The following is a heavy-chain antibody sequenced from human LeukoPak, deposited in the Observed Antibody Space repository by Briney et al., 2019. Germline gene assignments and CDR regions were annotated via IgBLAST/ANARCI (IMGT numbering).Heavy chain of an antibody. CDR1: GYTFTSYG. J-gene: IGHJ4*02. D-gene: IGHD6-6*01. CDR2: ISAYNGNT. CDR3: ARSEYSSSSLEIDY. Sequence: SVKVSCKASGYTFTSYGISWVRQAPGQGLEWMGWISAYNGNTNYAQKLQGRVTMTTDTSTSTAYMELRSLRSDDTAVYYCARSEYSSSSLEIDYWGQGTLVTVSS. V-gene: IGHV1-18*01.